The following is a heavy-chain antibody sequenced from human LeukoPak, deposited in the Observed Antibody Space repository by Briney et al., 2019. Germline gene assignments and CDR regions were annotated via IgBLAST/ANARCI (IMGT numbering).Heavy chain of an antibody. Sequence: SETLSLTCSVSGGSITHKYWSWIRQSPGMELVWIAYIYYSGSTKYNPSLESRVTISADPSKNQFSLNLNSVTAADTAVYYCARLRDWGPTLSYWYFDLWGRGTLVTVSS. CDR3: ARLRDWGPTLSYWYFDL. V-gene: IGHV4-59*01. CDR1: GGSITHKY. D-gene: IGHD7-27*01. J-gene: IGHJ2*01. CDR2: IYYSGST.